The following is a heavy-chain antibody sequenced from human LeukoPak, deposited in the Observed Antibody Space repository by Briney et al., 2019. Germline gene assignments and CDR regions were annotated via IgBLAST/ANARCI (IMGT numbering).Heavy chain of an antibody. CDR2: IYTSGST. V-gene: IGHV4-4*07. J-gene: IGHJ4*02. Sequence: SETLSLTCTFSGGSISSYYWSWIRQPAGKGLEWIGRIYTSGSTNYNPSLKSRVAMSVDTSKNQFSLKLSSVTAADTAVYYCARQSQVLLWFGEFMPLGYFDYWGQGTLVTVSS. CDR1: GGSISSYY. D-gene: IGHD3-10*01. CDR3: ARQSQVLLWFGEFMPLGYFDY.